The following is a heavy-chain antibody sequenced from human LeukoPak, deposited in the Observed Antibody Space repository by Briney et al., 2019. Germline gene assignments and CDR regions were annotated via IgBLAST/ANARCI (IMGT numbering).Heavy chain of an antibody. V-gene: IGHV4-34*01. D-gene: IGHD4-17*01. CDR2: INHSGST. J-gene: IGHJ4*02. CDR3: ARVGVTTPYY. Sequence: PSETLSLTCVVYGGSFGGYYWSWIRQPPGTGLEWIGEINHSGSTNYNPSLKSRVTISVDTSKNQFSLKLSSVTTADTAVYYCARVGVTTPYYWGQGTLVTVSS. CDR1: GGSFGGYY.